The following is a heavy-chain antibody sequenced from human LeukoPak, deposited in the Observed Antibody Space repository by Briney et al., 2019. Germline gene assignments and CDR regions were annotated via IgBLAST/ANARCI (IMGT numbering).Heavy chain of an antibody. CDR2: IWYDGSKE. CDR3: ARDLSFGSLDF. J-gene: IGHJ4*02. V-gene: IGHV3-33*01. Sequence: GGXLXXSXXXSXXXLXSHGMHWVRQAPGKGLEWVALIWYDGSKENYADSVKGRFTISRDMSKNTLNLQMNSLRVEDTAVFYCARDLSFGSLDFRGQGTLVTASS. CDR1: XXXLXSHG. D-gene: IGHD1-26*01.